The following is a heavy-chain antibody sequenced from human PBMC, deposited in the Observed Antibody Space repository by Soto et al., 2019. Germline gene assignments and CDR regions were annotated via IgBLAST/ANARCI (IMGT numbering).Heavy chain of an antibody. D-gene: IGHD3-10*01. Sequence: QVQLVQSGAEVKKPGASVKVSCKASGYTFTSYTLHWVRQAPGQRLEWMGWINTGNGNTKYSQKFRGRVTITRDTAARTAYMELSSLRSEDTAVYYCARGDPMIRVVIIDYFDYWGQGTLVTVSS. V-gene: IGHV1-3*04. J-gene: IGHJ4*02. CDR2: INTGNGNT. CDR3: ARGDPMIRVVIIDYFDY. CDR1: GYTFTSYT.